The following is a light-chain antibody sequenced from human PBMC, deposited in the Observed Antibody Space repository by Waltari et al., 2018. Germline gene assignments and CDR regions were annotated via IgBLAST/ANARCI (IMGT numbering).Light chain of an antibody. V-gene: IGLV6-57*04. CDR2: EDK. J-gene: IGLJ3*02. CDR3: QSYDNSLTV. Sequence: NFMLTQPHSVSESPGKTVTISCTRSSGSIATNYVQWYQQRPGSAPTTIIYEDKQIPSGVPDRFSGSIDSSSNSASLTISGLKTEDEADYYCQSYDNSLTVFGGGTRLTVL. CDR1: SGSIATNY.